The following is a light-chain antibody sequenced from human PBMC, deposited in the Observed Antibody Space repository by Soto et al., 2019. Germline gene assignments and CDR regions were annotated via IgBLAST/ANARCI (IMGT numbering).Light chain of an antibody. Sequence: EIVMTQSPATLSVSTGEGATLSCRASQSVSSYLAWYQQKPGQAPRLLIYDASNRATGIPARFSGSGSGTDFTLTISSLEPEDFAVYYCQQRSNWPPITFGQRTRLEI. CDR1: QSVSSY. CDR3: QQRSNWPPIT. J-gene: IGKJ5*01. V-gene: IGKV3-11*01. CDR2: DAS.